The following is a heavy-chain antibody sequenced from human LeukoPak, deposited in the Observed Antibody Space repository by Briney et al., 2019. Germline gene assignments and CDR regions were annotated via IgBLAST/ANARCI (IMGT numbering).Heavy chain of an antibody. J-gene: IGHJ5*02. CDR3: ARGGLAAGTFRGRRNWFDP. V-gene: IGHV4-34*01. Sequence: SETLSLTCAVYGGSFSGYYWSWIRQPPGKGLEWIGEINHSGSTNYNPSPKSRVTISVDTSKNQFSLKLSSVTAADTAVYYCARGGLAAGTFRGRRNWFDPWGQGTLVTVSS. D-gene: IGHD6-13*01. CDR2: INHSGST. CDR1: GGSFSGYY.